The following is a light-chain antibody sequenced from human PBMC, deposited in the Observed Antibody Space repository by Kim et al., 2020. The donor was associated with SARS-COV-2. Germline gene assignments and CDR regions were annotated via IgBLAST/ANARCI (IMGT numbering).Light chain of an antibody. J-gene: IGKJ4*01. CDR2: GAS. Sequence: EIVLTQSPGTLSLSPGERATLSCRASQSVSSNYLAWYQQKPGQAPRLLIYGASSRATGIPDRFSGSGSGTDFTLTISRLEPEDFAVYYCRQYGSSPPLTFGGGTKVEI. CDR1: QSVSSNY. V-gene: IGKV3-20*01. CDR3: RQYGSSPPLT.